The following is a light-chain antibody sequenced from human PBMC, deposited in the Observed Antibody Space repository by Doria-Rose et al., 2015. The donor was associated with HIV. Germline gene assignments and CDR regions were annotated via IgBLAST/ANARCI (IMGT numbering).Light chain of an antibody. CDR1: QSVSANY. J-gene: IGKJ1*01. V-gene: IGKV3-20*01. CDR2: GAS. CDR3: HRYASSRT. Sequence: TQSSGTLSLSTGERATLSCRASQSVSANYLAWYQQRPCQSPTLLIYGASSRATDIPDRFSGSGSGTDFTLTISRLEPEDFAVYYCHRYASSRTFGQGTKVEIK.